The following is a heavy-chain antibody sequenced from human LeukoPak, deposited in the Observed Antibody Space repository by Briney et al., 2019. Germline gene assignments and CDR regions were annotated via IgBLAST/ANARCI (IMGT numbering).Heavy chain of an antibody. CDR1: GYTFTNYG. J-gene: IGHJ5*02. D-gene: IGHD3-22*01. V-gene: IGHV1-18*01. CDR3: ARQQYYYDSSGYYNH. Sequence: ASVKVSCKASGYTFTNYGLSWVRQAPGQGLEWMGWISGYNGNTKYVQKLQGRVTMTRDTSTTTAYMELRSLRSDDTAVYYCARQQYYYDSSGYYNHWGQGTLVTVSS. CDR2: ISGYNGNT.